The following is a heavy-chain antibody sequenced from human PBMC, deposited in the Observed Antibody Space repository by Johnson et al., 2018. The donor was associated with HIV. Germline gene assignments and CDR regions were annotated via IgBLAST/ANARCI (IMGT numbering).Heavy chain of an antibody. CDR1: GFTFSSYW. CDR2: IKEDGSEE. CDR3: AKIRGEMVTTEVFDI. D-gene: IGHD5-24*01. Sequence: VQLVESGGDLVQRGGSLRLSCAASGFTFSSYWMSWVRQAPGKGLEWVGNIKEDGSEENYVDSLEGRFTISRDNAKTSLYLQMNRLRAEDTAFYSCAKIRGEMVTTEVFDIWGKGKMVTVSS. J-gene: IGHJ3*02. V-gene: IGHV3-7*05.